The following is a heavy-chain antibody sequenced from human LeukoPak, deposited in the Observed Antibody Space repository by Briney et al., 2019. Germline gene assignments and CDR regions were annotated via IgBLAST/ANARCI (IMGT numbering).Heavy chain of an antibody. D-gene: IGHD4-17*01. CDR2: IYHSGST. V-gene: IGHV4-4*02. CDR1: GGSISSSNW. J-gene: IGHJ4*02. CDR3: ARVRGDVPDY. Sequence: NPSETLSLTCAVSGGSISSSNWWSWVRQPPGKGLEWIGEIYHSGSTNYNPSLKSRVTISVDTSKNQFSLKLSSVTAADTAVYYCARVRGDVPDYWGQGTLVTVSS.